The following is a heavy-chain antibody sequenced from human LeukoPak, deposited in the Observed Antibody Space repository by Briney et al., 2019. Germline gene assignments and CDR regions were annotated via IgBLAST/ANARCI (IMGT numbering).Heavy chain of an antibody. CDR3: AGYSGSYLVLGTFDI. J-gene: IGHJ3*02. V-gene: IGHV1-2*02. CDR1: GYTFSGYY. D-gene: IGHD1-26*01. CDR2: INPNSGGT. Sequence: ASVKVSCKASGYTFSGYYFHWVRQAPGQGLEWMGWINPNSGGTNYAQKFQGRVTMTRDTSISTAYMELSRLRSDDTAVYYCAGYSGSYLVLGTFDIWRQGTMVTVSS.